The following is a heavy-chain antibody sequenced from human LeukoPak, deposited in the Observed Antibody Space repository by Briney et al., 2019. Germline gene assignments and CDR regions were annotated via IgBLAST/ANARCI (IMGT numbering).Heavy chain of an antibody. CDR3: ARTNAFGN. CDR1: GGSLSGDY. J-gene: IGHJ3*02. Sequence: PSETLSLTCTVSGGSLSGDYWNCIRQPPGKGLEWIGYIYYTGTTDYSPSLKSRVTISLDMSKNQFSLKLRSVTAADTAVYYCARTNAFGNRGQGTMVTVSS. V-gene: IGHV4-59*01. CDR2: IYYTGTT.